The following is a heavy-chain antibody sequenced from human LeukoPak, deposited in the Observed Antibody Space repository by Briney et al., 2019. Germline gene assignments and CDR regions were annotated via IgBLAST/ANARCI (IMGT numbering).Heavy chain of an antibody. V-gene: IGHV5-51*01. J-gene: IGHJ4*02. CDR2: IYPDETDI. D-gene: IGHD2-2*03. Sequence: GESLKVSCKGSGYSFPTYWIAWVRQMPGKGLEWMGIIYPDETDIRYSPSFQGQVTISADKSISTAYLQWSSLTASDTAMYYCERPPSRGYSSSFEYWGQGTLVTVSS. CDR3: ERPPSRGYSSSFEY. CDR1: GYSFPTYW.